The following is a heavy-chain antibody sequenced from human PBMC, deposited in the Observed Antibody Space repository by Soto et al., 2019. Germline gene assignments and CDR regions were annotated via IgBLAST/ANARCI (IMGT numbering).Heavy chain of an antibody. CDR2: ISYDGSNK. Sequence: GSLRLSCAASGFTFSSYAMHWVRQAPGKGLEWVAVISYDGSNKYYADSVKGRFTISRDNSKNTLYLQMNSLRAEDTAVYYCARTPSDSSGWYGTHGMDVWGQGTTVTVSS. CDR1: GFTFSSYA. J-gene: IGHJ6*02. CDR3: ARTPSDSSGWYGTHGMDV. D-gene: IGHD6-19*01. V-gene: IGHV3-30-3*01.